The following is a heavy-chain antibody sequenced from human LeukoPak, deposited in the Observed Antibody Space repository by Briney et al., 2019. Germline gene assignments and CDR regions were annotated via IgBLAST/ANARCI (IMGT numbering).Heavy chain of an antibody. CDR3: ARDPYNGSYGDDYYYYMDV. CDR2: ITRGSIYT. V-gene: IGHV3-21*01. Sequence: PGGSLRLSCVGSGFTFNAYGMTWVRQTPGKGLEWVSSITRGSIYTFYADSVKGRFTISRDNAKNSLSLQMNSLRAEDTAVYYCARDPYNGSYGDDYYYYMDVWGKGTTVTVSS. D-gene: IGHD1-26*01. J-gene: IGHJ6*03. CDR1: GFTFNAYG.